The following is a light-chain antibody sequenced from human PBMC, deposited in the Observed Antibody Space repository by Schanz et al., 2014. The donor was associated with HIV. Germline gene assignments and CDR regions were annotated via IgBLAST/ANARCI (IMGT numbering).Light chain of an antibody. CDR3: GTWDSSLSAGYVI. Sequence: QSVLTQPPSVSAAPGQKVTISCSGSIFNIGNNYVSWYQQLPGTAPKLLIYDNNKRPSGIPDRFSGSKSGTSATLGITGLQTGDEADYYCGTWDSSLSAGYVIFGGGTKLTVL. CDR1: IFNIGNNY. J-gene: IGLJ2*01. CDR2: DNN. V-gene: IGLV1-51*01.